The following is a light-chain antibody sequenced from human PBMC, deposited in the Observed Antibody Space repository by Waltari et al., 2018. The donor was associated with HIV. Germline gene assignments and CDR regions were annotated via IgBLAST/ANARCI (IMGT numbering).Light chain of an antibody. CDR3: QQYNSYRT. V-gene: IGKV1-5*03. Sequence: DIQMTQSPSTLSASVRDRFTITCRASQSLSSWLAWYQQKPGKAPKLLIYKASSLESGVPSRFSGSGSGTEFTLTISSLQPDDFATYYCQQYNSYRTFGQGTKVEIK. CDR2: KAS. CDR1: QSLSSW. J-gene: IGKJ1*01.